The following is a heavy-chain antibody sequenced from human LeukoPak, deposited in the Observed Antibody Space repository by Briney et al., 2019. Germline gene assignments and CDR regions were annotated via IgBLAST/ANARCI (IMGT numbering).Heavy chain of an antibody. D-gene: IGHD2-2*01. V-gene: IGHV1-46*03. CDR2: VNPSDGST. CDR3: ARRVYCSSTCCYHYYYYMDV. CDR1: GHSFTSYY. Sequence: GASAKVSCKASGHSFTSYYMHWVRQAPGQGLEWMGIVNPSDGSTSYAQKFQGRVTMTRDTSTSTVYMELSSLRSDDTAVYYCARRVYCSSTCCYHYYYYMDVGGKGTTVTVSS. J-gene: IGHJ6*03.